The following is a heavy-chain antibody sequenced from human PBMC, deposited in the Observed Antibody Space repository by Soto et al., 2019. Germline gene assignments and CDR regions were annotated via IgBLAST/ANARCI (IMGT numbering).Heavy chain of an antibody. Sequence: SETLSLTCTISGGSISTSNSYWGWIRQPPGKGLEWIGSIYYSGSTNYNPSLKSRVTISVDTSKNQFSLKLSSVTAADTAVYYCARHGATEYYDILTGYYQLYFDYWGQGTLVT. V-gene: IGHV4-39*01. J-gene: IGHJ4*02. CDR3: ARHGATEYYDILTGYYQLYFDY. CDR1: GGSISTSNSY. D-gene: IGHD3-9*01. CDR2: IYYSGST.